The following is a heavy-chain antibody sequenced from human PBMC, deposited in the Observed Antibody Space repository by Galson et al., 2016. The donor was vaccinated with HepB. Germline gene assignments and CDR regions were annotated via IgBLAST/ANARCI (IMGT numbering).Heavy chain of an antibody. CDR1: GGSISSSSYY. CDR2: IYYSGST. Sequence: SETLSLTCTVSGGSISSSSYYWGWIRQPPGKGLEWIGSIYYSGSTYYNPSLQSRVTLSVDTSKNQFSLKMSSLTAADTAGYYCARRFRYTYGPPYGMDVWGQGTTFTVSS. CDR3: ARRFRYTYGPPYGMDV. J-gene: IGHJ6*02. D-gene: IGHD5-18*01. V-gene: IGHV4-39*01.